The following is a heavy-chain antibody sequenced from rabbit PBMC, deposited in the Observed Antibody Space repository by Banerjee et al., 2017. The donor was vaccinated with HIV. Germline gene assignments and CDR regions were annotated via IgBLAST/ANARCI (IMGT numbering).Heavy chain of an antibody. D-gene: IGHD4-1*01. CDR1: GLDFGASYW. J-gene: IGHJ4*01. V-gene: IGHV1S43*01. CDR3: ARDLAGVIGWNFNL. CDR2: IYTGSGAT. Sequence: QQQLEESGGGLVRPGGSLTLTCKASGLDFGASYWICWVRQAPGKGLEWIGCIYTGSGATYYASWVNGRFTISRRTSLNTVDLKMTSLTAADTATYFCARDLAGVIGWNFNLWGPGTLVTVS.